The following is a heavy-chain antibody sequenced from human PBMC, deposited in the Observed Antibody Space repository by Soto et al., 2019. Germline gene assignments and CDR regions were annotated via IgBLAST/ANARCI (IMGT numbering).Heavy chain of an antibody. CDR2: INPNSGGT. D-gene: IGHD3-22*01. CDR1: GYTFTGYY. J-gene: IGHJ3*02. V-gene: IGHV1-2*04. CDR3: ARGLTYEDDAFDI. Sequence: ASVKVSCKASGYTFTGYYMHWVRQAPGQGLEWMGWINPNSGGTNYAQKFRGWVTMTRDTSISTAYMELSRLRSDDTAVYYCARGLTYEDDAFDIWGQGTMVTVS.